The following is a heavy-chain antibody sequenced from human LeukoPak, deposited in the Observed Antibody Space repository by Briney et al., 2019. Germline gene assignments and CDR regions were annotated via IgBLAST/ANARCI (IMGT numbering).Heavy chain of an antibody. CDR3: ARSNVWGSYRSNCMDV. D-gene: IGHD3-16*02. CDR2: IDWDDDK. J-gene: IGHJ6*04. CDR1: GFSLSTSGMC. Sequence: SGPTLVKPTQTLTLTCTFSGFSLSTSGMCVSWIRQPPGKALEWLALIDWDDDKYYSTSLKTRLTISKDTSKSQVVLTMTNMDPVDTATYYCARSNVWGSYRSNCMDVWGKGTTVTVSS. V-gene: IGHV2-70*01.